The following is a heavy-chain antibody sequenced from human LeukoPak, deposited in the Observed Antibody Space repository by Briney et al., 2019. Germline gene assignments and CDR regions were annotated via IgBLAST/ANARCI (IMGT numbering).Heavy chain of an antibody. Sequence: GGSLRLSCAASGFTVSGNYMSWVRQAPGKGLEWVSVIYSGGSTYYADSVKGRFTISRDNSKNTLYLQMNSLRAEDTAVYYCAIIDYYDSSGYYLDYWGQGTLVTVSS. D-gene: IGHD3-22*01. CDR1: GFTVSGNY. V-gene: IGHV3-53*01. CDR3: AIIDYYDSSGYYLDY. CDR2: IYSGGST. J-gene: IGHJ4*02.